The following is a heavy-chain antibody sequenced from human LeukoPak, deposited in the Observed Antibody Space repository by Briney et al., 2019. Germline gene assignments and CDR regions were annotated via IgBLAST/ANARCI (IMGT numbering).Heavy chain of an antibody. CDR1: GFTFSSYE. D-gene: IGHD4-17*01. J-gene: IGHJ4*02. Sequence: PGGSPRLSCAASGFTFSSYEMNWVRQAPGKGLEWVSYISSSGSTIYYADSVKGRFTISRDNAKNSLYLQMNSLRAEDTAVYYCARDNDYGDYLVYWGQGTLVTVSS. V-gene: IGHV3-48*03. CDR3: ARDNDYGDYLVY. CDR2: ISSSGSTI.